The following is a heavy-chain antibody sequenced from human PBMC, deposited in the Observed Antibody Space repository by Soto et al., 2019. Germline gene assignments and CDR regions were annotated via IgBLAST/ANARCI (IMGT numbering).Heavy chain of an antibody. CDR1: GGSISSYY. CDR2: IYYSGSS. V-gene: IGHV4-59*01. Sequence: SETLSLTCTVSGGSISSYYWSWIRQPPGKGLEWIGYIYYSGSSNYNPSLKSRATISVHTSKKQFSLKLSSVTAADTAVYYCASERGGSNLYWFDYWGQGTLVTVSS. J-gene: IGHJ4*02. CDR3: ASERGGSNLYWFDY. D-gene: IGHD2-8*02.